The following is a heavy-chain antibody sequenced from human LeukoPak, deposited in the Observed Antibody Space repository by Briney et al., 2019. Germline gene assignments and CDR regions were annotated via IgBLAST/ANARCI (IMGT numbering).Heavy chain of an antibody. V-gene: IGHV1-18*01. J-gene: IGHJ4*02. CDR1: GYTFTSYG. CDR2: ISAYNGNT. D-gene: IGHD3-22*01. Sequence: ASVKVSCKASGYTFTSYGISWVRQAPGQGLEWLGWISAYNGNTNYAQKLQGRVTMTTDTSTSTAYMELRSLRSDDTAVYYCARPYQPYYDSSGYYWGQGTLVTVSS. CDR3: ARPYQPYYDSSGYY.